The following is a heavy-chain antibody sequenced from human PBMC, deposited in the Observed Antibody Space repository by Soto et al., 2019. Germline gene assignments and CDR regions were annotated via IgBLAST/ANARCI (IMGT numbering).Heavy chain of an antibody. CDR3: ATQSSSGWQNDH. CDR2: IYPDDSHT. V-gene: IGHV5-51*01. J-gene: IGHJ4*02. CDR1: GYSFTSYW. Sequence: PGESLKISCKGSGYSFTSYWIAWVRQMPGKGLEWMGIIYPDDSHTIYSPSFEGQVAISADKPISTAYLQWSSLKASDTAIYYCATQSSSGWQNDHWGQGTLVTVSS. D-gene: IGHD6-19*01.